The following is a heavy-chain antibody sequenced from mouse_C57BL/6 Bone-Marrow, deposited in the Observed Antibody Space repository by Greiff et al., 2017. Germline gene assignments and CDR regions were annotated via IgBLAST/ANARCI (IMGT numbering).Heavy chain of an antibody. J-gene: IGHJ3*01. CDR2: ISYDGSN. V-gene: IGHV3-6*01. CDR1: GYSITSGYY. Sequence: VQLQQSGPGLVKPSQSLSLTCSVTGYSITSGYYWNWIRQFPGNKLEWMGYISYDGSNNYNPSLKNRISITRDTSKNQFFLKLNSVTTEDTATYYCAKGDGYYGVFAYWGQGTLVTVSA. CDR3: AKGDGYYGVFAY. D-gene: IGHD2-3*01.